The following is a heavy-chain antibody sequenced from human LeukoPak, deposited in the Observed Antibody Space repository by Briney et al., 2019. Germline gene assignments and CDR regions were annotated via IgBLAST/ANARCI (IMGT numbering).Heavy chain of an antibody. J-gene: IGHJ4*02. CDR3: ARDGRSRGLSHVNLDY. CDR1: GFTFSTYS. D-gene: IGHD3-16*02. Sequence: PGGSLRLSCAASGFTFSTYSMDWVRQAPGKGLEWVSYISSSGMTKYYAVSVKGRFTMSRDNAKNSLYLQLNSLRAEDTAVYYCARDGRSRGLSHVNLDYWGQGILVTVSS. CDR2: ISSSGMTK. V-gene: IGHV3-48*04.